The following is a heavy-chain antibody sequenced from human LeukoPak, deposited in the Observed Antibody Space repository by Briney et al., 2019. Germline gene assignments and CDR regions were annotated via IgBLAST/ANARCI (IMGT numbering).Heavy chain of an antibody. J-gene: IGHJ6*02. CDR1: GYTFTGYY. D-gene: IGHD5-18*01. V-gene: IGHV1-2*02. CDR3: ARVDTAMVPGGHYYGMDV. CDR2: INPNSGGT. Sequence: GASVKVSCKASGYTFTGYYMHWVRQAPGQGLEWMGWINPNSGGTNYAQKFQGRVTMTRDTSISTAYMELSRLRSDDTAVYYCARVDTAMVPGGHYYGMDVWGQGTTVTVSS.